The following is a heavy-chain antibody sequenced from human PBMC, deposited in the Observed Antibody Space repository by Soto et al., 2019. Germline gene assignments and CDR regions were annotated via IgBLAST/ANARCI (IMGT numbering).Heavy chain of an antibody. V-gene: IGHV3-23*01. J-gene: IGHJ4*03. Sequence: QPGGSLRLSCAASGFTFSSYAMSWVRQAPGKGLEWVSAISGSGGSTYYADSVKGRFTISRDNTKNTLYLQMNSLRAEDTAVYYCAREQLQVVIPDYWGQGTTVTVSS. CDR3: AREQLQVVIPDY. D-gene: IGHD6-13*01. CDR1: GFTFSSYA. CDR2: ISGSGGST.